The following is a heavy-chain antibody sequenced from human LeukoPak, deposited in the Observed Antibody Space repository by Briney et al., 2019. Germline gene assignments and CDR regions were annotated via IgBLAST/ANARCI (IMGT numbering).Heavy chain of an antibody. CDR2: ISAYNGNT. D-gene: IGHD2-15*01. V-gene: IGHV1-18*01. Sequence: ASVKVSCKASGYTFTSYGISWVRQAPGQGLEWMGWISAYNGNTNYAQKLQGRVTTTTDTSTSTAYMELRSLRSDDTAVYYCARDFHSLNYCSGGSCYELGYWGQGTLVTVSS. CDR1: GYTFTSYG. J-gene: IGHJ4*02. CDR3: ARDFHSLNYCSGGSCYELGY.